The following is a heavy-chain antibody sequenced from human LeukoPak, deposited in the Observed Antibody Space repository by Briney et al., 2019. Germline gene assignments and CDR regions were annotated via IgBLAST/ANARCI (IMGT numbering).Heavy chain of an antibody. CDR2: INEDGSEK. V-gene: IGHV3-7*01. CDR1: GFTFSGYW. CDR3: ARDFRDTSLITYPYFMDV. J-gene: IGHJ6*03. D-gene: IGHD3-16*01. Sequence: GGSLRLSCAAAGFTFSGYWMSWVRQTTEKGLECVAKINEDGSEKHYVDSVKGRFTISRDNAKNSVYLQMNSLRAEDTAVYYCARDFRDTSLITYPYFMDVWGKGTTVTISS.